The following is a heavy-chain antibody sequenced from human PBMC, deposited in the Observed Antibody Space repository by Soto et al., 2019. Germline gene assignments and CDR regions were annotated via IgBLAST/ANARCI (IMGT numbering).Heavy chain of an antibody. CDR3: AKRGGYDYVWKSYRPDY. CDR2: ISWNSGSI. V-gene: IGHV3-9*01. J-gene: IGHJ4*02. CDR1: GFTFDDYA. Sequence: GGSLRLSCAASGFTFDDYAMHWVRQAPGKGLEWVSGISWNSGSIAYADSVRGRFTISRDKSKNTLYLQMDRLRVEDTAVYYCAKRGGYDYVWKSYRPDYWGQGTPVTVSS. D-gene: IGHD3-16*02.